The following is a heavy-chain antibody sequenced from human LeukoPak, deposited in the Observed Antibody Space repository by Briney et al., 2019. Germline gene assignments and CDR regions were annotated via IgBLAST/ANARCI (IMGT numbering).Heavy chain of an antibody. CDR1: GDSIRTYY. J-gene: IGHJ4*02. D-gene: IGHD1-7*01. CDR3: ARTGTPREMYYFDY. Sequence: TCTVSGDSIRTYYWSWIRQPAGKGLEWIGRIFTSGSTNYNPSLKSRVTLSVDTSKNQFSLKLTSVTAADTAVYYCARTGTPREMYYFDYWGQGTLVTVSS. CDR2: IFTSGST. V-gene: IGHV4-4*07.